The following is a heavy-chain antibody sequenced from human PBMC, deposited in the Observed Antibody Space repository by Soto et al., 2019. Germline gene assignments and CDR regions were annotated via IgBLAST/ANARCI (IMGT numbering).Heavy chain of an antibody. V-gene: IGHV3-74*01. CDR3: AHNKRYCSGGSCYSYYGMDV. J-gene: IGHJ6*02. D-gene: IGHD2-15*01. Sequence: PGGSLRLSCAASGFTFSSYWMHWVRQAPGKGLVWVSRINSDGSSTSYADSVKGRFTISRDNAKNTLYLQMNSLSAEDTAVYYRAHNKRYCSGGSCYSYYGMDVWGQGTTVTVSS. CDR1: GFTFSSYW. CDR2: INSDGSST.